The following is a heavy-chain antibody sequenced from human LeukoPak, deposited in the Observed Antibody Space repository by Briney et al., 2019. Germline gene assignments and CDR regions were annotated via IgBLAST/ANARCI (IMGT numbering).Heavy chain of an antibody. CDR3: ARHRERTMARRAFDS. J-gene: IGHJ4*02. CDR1: GYPFTTSW. D-gene: IGHD3-10*01. CDR2: IYPGDSET. V-gene: IGHV5-51*01. Sequence: GESLKISCRTSGYPFTTSWIGWVRQMPGKGLELMGIIYPGDSETRYSPSFQGQVTFSDDTSTTTAYLQWSSLKASDTAIYYCARHRERTMARRAFDSWGQGTLVTVSS.